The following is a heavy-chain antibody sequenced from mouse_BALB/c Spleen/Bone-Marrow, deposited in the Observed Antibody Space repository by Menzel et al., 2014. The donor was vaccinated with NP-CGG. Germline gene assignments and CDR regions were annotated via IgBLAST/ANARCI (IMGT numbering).Heavy chain of an antibody. Sequence: EVKLMVSGGGLVQPGGFLILSCATSGFTFTDHYMSWVRQPPGKALEWLGFIRDKANGYTTEYSASVKGRFTISRDNSQSIVYLQMNTLRAEDSATYYCARDYLYYFDYWGQGTTLTVSS. CDR1: GFTFTDHY. D-gene: IGHD2-1*01. J-gene: IGHJ2*01. CDR3: ARDYLYYFDY. V-gene: IGHV7-3*02. CDR2: IRDKANGYTT.